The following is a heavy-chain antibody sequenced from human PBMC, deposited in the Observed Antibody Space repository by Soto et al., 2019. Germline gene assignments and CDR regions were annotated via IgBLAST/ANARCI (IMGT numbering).Heavy chain of an antibody. Sequence: QVQLVESGGGVVQPGRSLRLSCAASGFTFSSYAMHWVRQAPGKGLEWVAVISYDGSNKYYADSVKGRFTTSRDNSKNTLYLQMNSLRAEDTAVYYCARDRLRYNWNDFPYYYYGMDVWGQGTTVTVSS. CDR3: ARDRLRYNWNDFPYYYYGMDV. J-gene: IGHJ6*02. D-gene: IGHD1-1*01. V-gene: IGHV3-30-3*01. CDR2: ISYDGSNK. CDR1: GFTFSSYA.